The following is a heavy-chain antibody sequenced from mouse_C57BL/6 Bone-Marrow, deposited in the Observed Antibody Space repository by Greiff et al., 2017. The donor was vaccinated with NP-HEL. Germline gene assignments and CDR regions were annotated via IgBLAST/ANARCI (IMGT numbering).Heavy chain of an antibody. CDR3: ARNGPLYYPYAMDY. J-gene: IGHJ4*01. V-gene: IGHV2-9-1*01. CDR1: GFSLTSYA. Sequence: VKLVESGPGLVAPSQSLSITCTVSGFSLTSYAISWVRQPPGKGLEWLGVIWTGGGTNYNSALKSRLSISKDNSKSQVFLKMNSLQTDDTARYYCARNGPLYYPYAMDYWGQGTSVTVSS. D-gene: IGHD2-1*01. CDR2: IWTGGGT.